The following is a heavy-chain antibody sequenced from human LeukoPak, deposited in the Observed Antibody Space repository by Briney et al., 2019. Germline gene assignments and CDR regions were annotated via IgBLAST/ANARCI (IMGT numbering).Heavy chain of an antibody. CDR3: ARGGRGSAAVVAPRSFDI. CDR1: GFIFSDHY. D-gene: IGHD3-22*01. V-gene: IGHV3-53*01. Sequence: GGSLRLSCAASGFIFSDHYMDWVRQAPGKGLEWVSVTYTGGNSYYADSVKGRFIISRDISKNTLYLQMNSLRAEDSALYYCARGGRGSAAVVAPRSFDIWGQGTMVTVSS. J-gene: IGHJ3*02. CDR2: TYTGGNS.